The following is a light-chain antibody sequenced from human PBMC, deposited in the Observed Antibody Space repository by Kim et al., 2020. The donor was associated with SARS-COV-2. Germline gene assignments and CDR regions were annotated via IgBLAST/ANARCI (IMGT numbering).Light chain of an antibody. J-gene: IGKJ1*01. Sequence: AVVGDRVTITCRASQSIRTWVAWYQQKPGKAPNLLIYKASSLESGVPSRFSGSASGTEFTLTISSLQPDDFGTYYCQHYNAYPWTFGQGTKVDIK. CDR3: QHYNAYPWT. CDR2: KAS. V-gene: IGKV1-5*03. CDR1: QSIRTW.